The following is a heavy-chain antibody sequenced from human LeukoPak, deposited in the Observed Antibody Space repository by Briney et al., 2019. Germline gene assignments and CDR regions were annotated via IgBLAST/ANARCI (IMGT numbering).Heavy chain of an antibody. CDR1: GGSISSYY. D-gene: IGHD6-13*01. V-gene: IGHV4-59*01. J-gene: IGHJ4*02. CDR2: IYYSGTT. Sequence: TPSETLSLTGTVSGGSISSYYWSWIRQPPGKGLEWIGYIYYSGTTNYNPSLKSRVTISVDTSKNQFSLKLSSVTAADTAVYYCARGVYIAAAQYGYWGQGTLVTVSS. CDR3: ARGVYIAAAQYGY.